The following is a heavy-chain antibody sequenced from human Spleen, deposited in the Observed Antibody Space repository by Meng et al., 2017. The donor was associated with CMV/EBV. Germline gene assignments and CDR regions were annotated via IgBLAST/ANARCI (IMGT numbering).Heavy chain of an antibody. CDR3: ARERLYQPLWGDALDM. V-gene: IGHV3-21*01. CDR2: ISSSRSYI. CDR1: GFTFSTYT. Sequence: GESLKISCATSGFTFSTYTMHWVRQAPGKGLEWVSSISSSRSYINYADSVKGRFTISRDNAKNSLYLQMSKMRGGDTAVYYCARERLYQPLWGDALDMWGLGTMVTVSS. D-gene: IGHD2-2*01. J-gene: IGHJ3*02.